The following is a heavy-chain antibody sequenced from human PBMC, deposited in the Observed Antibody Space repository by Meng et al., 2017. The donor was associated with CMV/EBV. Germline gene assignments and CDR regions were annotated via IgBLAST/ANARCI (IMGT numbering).Heavy chain of an antibody. CDR1: FIFSIAW. CDR2: IKSKTDGRTT. J-gene: IGHJ4*02. Sequence: FIFSIAWVSWVLQAPGKGLGWVGRIKSKTDGRTTDYDALVKGCFTISRDYSNTTLYLQMNSLADEDTAEYCCNTATITMDRGVSVDYWGQGTLVTVSS. D-gene: IGHD3-10*01. V-gene: IGHV3-15*01. CDR3: NTATITMDRGVSVDY.